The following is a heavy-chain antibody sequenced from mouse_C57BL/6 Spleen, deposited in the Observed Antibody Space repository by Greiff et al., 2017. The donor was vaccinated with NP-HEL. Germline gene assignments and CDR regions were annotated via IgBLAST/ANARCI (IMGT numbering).Heavy chain of an antibody. CDR1: GYTFTDYY. CDR3: ARRRMITTHFDY. CDR2: INPNNGGT. V-gene: IGHV1-26*01. D-gene: IGHD2-4*01. Sequence: EVQLQQSGPELVKPGASVKISCKASGYTFTDYYMNWVKQSHGKSLEWIGDINPNNGGTSYNQKFKGKATLTVDKSSSTAYMELRSLTSEDSAVYYCARRRMITTHFDYWGQGTTLTVSS. J-gene: IGHJ2*01.